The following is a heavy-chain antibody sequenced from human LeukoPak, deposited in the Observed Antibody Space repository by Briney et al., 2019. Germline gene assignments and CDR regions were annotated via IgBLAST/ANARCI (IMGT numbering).Heavy chain of an antibody. J-gene: IGHJ4*02. CDR2: MSYSGTT. D-gene: IGHD3-22*01. Sequence: SETLSLTCTVSGGSIGTYYWGWIRQPPGKGLEWIGFMSYSGTTNYNPSLASRVSTSVDRSKNQFSLKLSSVTAADTAVYYCARNSNGYPFDQWGQGTLVTVSA. CDR1: GGSIGTYY. CDR3: ARNSNGYPFDQ. V-gene: IGHV4-59*08.